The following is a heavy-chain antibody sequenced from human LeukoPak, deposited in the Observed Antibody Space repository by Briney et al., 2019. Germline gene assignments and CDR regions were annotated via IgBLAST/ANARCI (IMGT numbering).Heavy chain of an antibody. CDR2: ISGSGGST. Sequence: GGSLRLSCAASGFTFSSYAMSWVRQAPGKGLEWVSAISGSGGSTYSADSVKGRFTISRDNSKNTLYLQMNSLRAEDTAVYYCARRLYSSGWYVLPGYWGQGTLVTVSS. CDR1: GFTFSSYA. D-gene: IGHD6-19*01. CDR3: ARRLYSSGWYVLPGY. J-gene: IGHJ4*02. V-gene: IGHV3-23*01.